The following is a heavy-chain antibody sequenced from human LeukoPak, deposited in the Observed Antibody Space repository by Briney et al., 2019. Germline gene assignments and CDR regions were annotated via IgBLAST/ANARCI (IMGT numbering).Heavy chain of an antibody. CDR3: ARGWGYCSGGDCYFTYFDS. Sequence: SETLSLTCTVSGASISSYYWTWIRQSPGKGPECIGNVFYTGRTNYNPSLKSRVTVSLDTSKNQFSLRLNSVTAADTAVYYCARGWGYCSGGDCYFTYFDSWGQGSLVIVSS. V-gene: IGHV4-59*01. D-gene: IGHD2-15*01. CDR2: VFYTGRT. CDR1: GASISSYY. J-gene: IGHJ4*02.